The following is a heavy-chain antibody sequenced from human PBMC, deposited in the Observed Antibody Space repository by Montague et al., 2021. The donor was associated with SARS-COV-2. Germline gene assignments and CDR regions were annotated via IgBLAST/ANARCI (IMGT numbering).Heavy chain of an antibody. D-gene: IGHD3-22*01. V-gene: IGHV3-30*04. CDR1: GFTFSDYA. J-gene: IGHJ4*02. Sequence: SLRLSCAASGFTFSDYAMHWVRQAPGKGLEWVAVISYDGSNKYYADSVKGRFTISRDNSKNTLYPQMNSLRAEDTAVYYCASDLSIYDSSAYYFQLDYWGQGTLSPSPQ. CDR2: ISYDGSNK. CDR3: ASDLSIYDSSAYYFQLDY.